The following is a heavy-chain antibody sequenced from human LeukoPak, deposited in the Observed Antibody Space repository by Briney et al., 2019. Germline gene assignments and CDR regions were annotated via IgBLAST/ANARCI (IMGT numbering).Heavy chain of an antibody. CDR1: GFTFSTYS. D-gene: IGHD2-21*02. Sequence: GGSLTLSCAASGFTFSTYSMNWVRQAPGKGLEWISYISSGSDTIYYADSVKGRFTISRDSAKNSLYLQMNSLRAEDTAVYYCARRLDYWGQGTLVTVSS. J-gene: IGHJ4*02. V-gene: IGHV3-48*01. CDR2: ISSGSDTI. CDR3: ARRLDY.